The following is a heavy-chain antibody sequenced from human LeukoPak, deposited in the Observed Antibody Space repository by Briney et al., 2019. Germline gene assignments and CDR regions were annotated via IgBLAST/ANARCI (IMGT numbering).Heavy chain of an antibody. CDR1: GFSFTSYW. J-gene: IGHJ4*02. CDR2: IYPGDSDT. Sequence: GESLKISCKGSGFSFTSYWIGWVRQMPGKGLEWMGIIYPGDSDTRYSPSFQGQVTISADKSISTAYLQWSSLQASDTAMYYCARRYCSGGICYYFDSWGQGTLVTVSS. CDR3: ARRYCSGGICYYFDS. V-gene: IGHV5-51*01. D-gene: IGHD2-15*01.